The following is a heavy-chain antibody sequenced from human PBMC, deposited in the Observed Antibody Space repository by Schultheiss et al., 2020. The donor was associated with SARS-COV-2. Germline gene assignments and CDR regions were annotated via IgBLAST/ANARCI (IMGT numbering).Heavy chain of an antibody. V-gene: IGHV4-30-4*01. CDR3: ALQRVDYDSSGYPFDY. CDR2: IYYSGST. J-gene: IGHJ4*02. D-gene: IGHD3-22*01. CDR1: GGSISSGDYY. Sequence: SQTLSLTCTVSGGSISSGDYYWSWIRQPPGKGLEWIGYIYYSGSTNYNPSLKSRVTISVDTSKNQFSLKLSSVTAADTAVYYCALQRVDYDSSGYPFDYWGQGTLVTVSS.